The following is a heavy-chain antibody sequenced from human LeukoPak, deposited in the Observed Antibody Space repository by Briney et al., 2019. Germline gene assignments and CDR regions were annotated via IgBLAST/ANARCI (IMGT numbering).Heavy chain of an antibody. D-gene: IGHD3-22*01. Sequence: SETLSLTRTVSGGSISSSSYYWGWIRQPPGKGLEWIGSIYYSGSTYYNPSLKSRVTISVDTSKNQFSLKLSSVTAADTAVYYCARMYYDSSGYYEPIYYFDYWGQGTLVTVSS. V-gene: IGHV4-39*07. CDR2: IYYSGST. J-gene: IGHJ4*02. CDR1: GGSISSSSYY. CDR3: ARMYYDSSGYYEPIYYFDY.